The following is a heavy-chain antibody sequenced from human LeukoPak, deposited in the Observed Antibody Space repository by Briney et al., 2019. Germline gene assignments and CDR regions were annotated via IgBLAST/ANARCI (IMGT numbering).Heavy chain of an antibody. CDR1: GYKFTNYW. CDR2: IFPGDSDS. D-gene: IGHD2-2*01. V-gene: IGHV5-51*01. J-gene: IGHJ5*02. Sequence: GESLKISCKGSGYKFTNYWIGWVRQMPGKGLEWMAIIFPGDSDSRYSPSFRDQVTISANKSTTTAYLQWSSLKASDTAMYYCARQIGRYCIGTSCRNWFDPWGQGTLVTVSS. CDR3: ARQIGRYCIGTSCRNWFDP.